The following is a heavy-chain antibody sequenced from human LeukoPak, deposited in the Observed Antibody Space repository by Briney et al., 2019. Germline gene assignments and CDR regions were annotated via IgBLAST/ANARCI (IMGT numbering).Heavy chain of an antibody. CDR1: GGSISSGGYY. J-gene: IGHJ4*02. D-gene: IGHD6-19*01. CDR2: IYYSGST. Sequence: PSETLSLTCTVSGGSISSGGYYWSWIRQHPGKGLEWIGYIYYSGSTYYNPSLKSRVTISVDTSKNQFSLKLSSVTAADTAVYYCAVAILAVAGTKGFDYWGQGTLVTVSS. V-gene: IGHV4-31*03. CDR3: AVAILAVAGTKGFDY.